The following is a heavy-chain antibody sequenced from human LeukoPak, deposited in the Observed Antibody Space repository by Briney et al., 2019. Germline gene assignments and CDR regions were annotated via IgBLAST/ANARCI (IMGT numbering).Heavy chain of an antibody. CDR1: GYTFTSYA. Sequence: ASVKVSCTASGYTFTSYAMNWVRQAPGQGLEWMGWINANTGNPTYAQGFTGRFVFSLDTSVSTAYLQISSLKAEDTAVYYCTRERIAGLNWFDPWGQGTLVTVSS. V-gene: IGHV7-4-1*02. J-gene: IGHJ5*02. D-gene: IGHD6-13*01. CDR2: INANTGNP. CDR3: TRERIAGLNWFDP.